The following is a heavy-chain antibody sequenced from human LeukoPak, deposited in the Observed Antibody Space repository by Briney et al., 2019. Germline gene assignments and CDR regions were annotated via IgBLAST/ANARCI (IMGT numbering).Heavy chain of an antibody. D-gene: IGHD2-2*01. CDR2: IIPLLDIT. J-gene: IGHJ6*02. CDR3: ATDGPAAMGADYLYGLDV. CDR1: GGTLSNYG. Sequence: SVKVSCKASGGTLSNYGISWVRQAPGQGLEWRGRIIPLLDITTYGERFQGRVTITADKSTSTAYMEVSSLRAEDTAVYYCATDGPAAMGADYLYGLDVWGQGTTVTVSS. V-gene: IGHV1-69*04.